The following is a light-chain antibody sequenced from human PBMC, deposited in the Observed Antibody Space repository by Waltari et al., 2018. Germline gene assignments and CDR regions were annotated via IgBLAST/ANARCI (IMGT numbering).Light chain of an antibody. CDR1: QSGSSN. CDR3: QQCNNWPRT. CDR2: GAS. Sequence: EIVMTQSPATLSVSPGERATLSCRASQSGSSNLAWYQQKPGQDPRLLIYGASTRATGIPARFSGSGSGTEFTLTISSLQSEDFAVYYCQQCNNWPRTFGQGTKVEIK. J-gene: IGKJ1*01. V-gene: IGKV3-15*01.